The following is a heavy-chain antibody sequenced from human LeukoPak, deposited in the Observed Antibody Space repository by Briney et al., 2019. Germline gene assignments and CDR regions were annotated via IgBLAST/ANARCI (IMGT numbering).Heavy chain of an antibody. CDR1: GFTFSSYA. Sequence: GGSLRLSCAASGFTFSSYAMSWVRQTPGKGLEWVSAISGSGGSTYYADSVKGRFTISRDNSKNTLFLQMNSLRAEDTAAYYCARAYTVTERLAFDIWGQGTMVTVSS. D-gene: IGHD4-17*01. CDR3: ARAYTVTERLAFDI. V-gene: IGHV3-23*01. CDR2: ISGSGGST. J-gene: IGHJ3*02.